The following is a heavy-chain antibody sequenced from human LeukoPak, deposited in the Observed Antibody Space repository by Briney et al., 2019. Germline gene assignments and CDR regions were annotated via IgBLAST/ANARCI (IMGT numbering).Heavy chain of an antibody. CDR2: ISSSGSTI. J-gene: IGHJ4*02. V-gene: IGHV3-48*03. D-gene: IGHD5-12*01. Sequence: PGGSLRLSCAASGFTFSSYEMNWVRQAPGKGLEWVSYISSSGSTIYYADSVEGRFTISRGNAKNSLYLQMNSLRAEDRAVYFCARDRGSTGYDLYDYWGQGTLVTVSS. CDR1: GFTFSSYE. CDR3: ARDRGSTGYDLYDY.